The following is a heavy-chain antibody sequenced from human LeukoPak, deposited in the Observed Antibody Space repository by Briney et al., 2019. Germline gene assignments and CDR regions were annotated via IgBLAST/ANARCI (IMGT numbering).Heavy chain of an antibody. D-gene: IGHD3-10*01. V-gene: IGHV3-9*01. CDR2: ISWNSGSI. J-gene: IGHJ4*02. Sequence: GRSLRLSCAASGFTFDDYAMHWVRQAPGKGLEWVSGISWNSGSIGYADSVKGRFTISRDNSKNTLYLQMNSLRAEDTAVYYCAREGRFGELFFDYWGQGTLVTVSS. CDR3: AREGRFGELFFDY. CDR1: GFTFDDYA.